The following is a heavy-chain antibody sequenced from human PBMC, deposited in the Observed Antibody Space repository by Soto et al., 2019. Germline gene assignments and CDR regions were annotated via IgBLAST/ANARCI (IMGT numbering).Heavy chain of an antibody. CDR2: IIPFFGTT. Sequence: QVQLVQSGAEVKKPGSSVKVSCKASGGTFKSSAFNWVRQAPGQGLEWMGGIIPFFGTTNYAHKFRDRVTITADESSSTVYMELSSLTSDDTAIYYCASPKSPPYSSNWYNYFDLWGQGTLVTVSS. CDR1: GGTFKSSA. D-gene: IGHD6-13*01. V-gene: IGHV1-69*01. CDR3: ASPKSPPYSSNWYNYFDL. J-gene: IGHJ5*02.